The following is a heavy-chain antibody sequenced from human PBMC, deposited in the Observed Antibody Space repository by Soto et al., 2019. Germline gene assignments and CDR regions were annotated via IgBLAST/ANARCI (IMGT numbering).Heavy chain of an antibody. CDR3: ARERRDGYKHYFDF. J-gene: IGHJ4*02. D-gene: IGHD5-12*01. CDR1: GGSISSYY. V-gene: IGHV4-59*01. CDR2: IYYSGST. Sequence: QVQLQESGPGLVKPSETLSLMCTVSGGSISSYYWSWIRQPPGKGLEWIGYIYYSGSTNYNPSLKSRLTXXVXTXXTQLYLKLSSVTAADTAVYYCARERRDGYKHYFDFWGQGTLVTVSS.